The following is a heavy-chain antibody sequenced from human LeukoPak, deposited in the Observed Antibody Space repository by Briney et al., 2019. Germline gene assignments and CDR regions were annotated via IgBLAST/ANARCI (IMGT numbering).Heavy chain of an antibody. CDR1: GYPISSGYY. D-gene: IGHD3-22*01. J-gene: IGHJ4*02. V-gene: IGHV4-38-2*02. CDR2: IYHSGST. Sequence: SETLSLTCAVSGYPISSGYYWGWIRQPPGKGLEWIGSIYHSGSTYYNPSLKSRVTISVDTSKNQFSLKLSSVTAADTAVYYCARDYYDSSEGHWGQGTLVTVSS. CDR3: ARDYYDSSEGH.